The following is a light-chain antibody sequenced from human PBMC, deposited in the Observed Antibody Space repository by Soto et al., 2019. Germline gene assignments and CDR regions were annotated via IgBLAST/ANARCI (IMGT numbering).Light chain of an antibody. V-gene: IGLV2-23*01. CDR2: EGS. CDR3: CSYAGSSTCG. J-gene: IGLJ2*01. CDR1: SSDVGSYNL. Sequence: QSALTQPASVSGSPGQSITISCTGTSSDVGSYNLVSWYQQHPGKAPKLMIYEGSKRPSGVSNRFSGSKSGNTASLTISGLQAEDEADYYCCSYAGSSTCGFGGGTKVTVL.